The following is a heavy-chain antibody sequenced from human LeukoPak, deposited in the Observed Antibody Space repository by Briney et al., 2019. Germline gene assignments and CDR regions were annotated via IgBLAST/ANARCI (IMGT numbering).Heavy chain of an antibody. CDR1: GFTFSSYS. J-gene: IGHJ4*02. V-gene: IGHV3-48*01. Sequence: PGGSLRLSCAASGFTFSSYSMNWVRQAPGKGLEWISYISSGSNAIYYADSVKGRFTISRDNAKNSLYLQMNSLRAEDTAVYYCVSGYYYNYFDYWGQGTLVTVSS. CDR2: ISSGSNAI. CDR3: VSGYYYNYFDY. D-gene: IGHD3-22*01.